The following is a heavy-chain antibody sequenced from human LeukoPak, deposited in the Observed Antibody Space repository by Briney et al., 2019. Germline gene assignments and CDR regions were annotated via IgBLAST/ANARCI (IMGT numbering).Heavy chain of an antibody. CDR1: GYTFTGYY. CDR3: ASQNTYRSSWYGQFDY. Sequence: ASVKVSCKASGYTFTGYYMHWVRQAPGQGLEWMGWINPNSGGTNYAQKFQGRATMTRDTSISTACMKLSRLRSDDTAVYFCASQNTYRSSWYGQFDYWGQGTLVTVSS. J-gene: IGHJ4*02. CDR2: INPNSGGT. D-gene: IGHD6-13*01. V-gene: IGHV1-2*02.